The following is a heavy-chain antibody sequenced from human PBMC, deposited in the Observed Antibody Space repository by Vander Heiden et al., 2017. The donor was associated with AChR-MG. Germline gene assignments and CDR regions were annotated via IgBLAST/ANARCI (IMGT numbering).Heavy chain of an antibody. Sequence: QVPLQQCGAGLLKPSETLSLTCGVYGGSFSGHYWSWIRQLPGKGLGGIGESNHSGSTNYNPSLKSRVTISVDTSKNQFSLKLSSVTAADTAVYYCAITLGGTNVDYWGQGTLVTVSS. CDR2: SNHSGST. V-gene: IGHV4-34*01. D-gene: IGHD3-10*01. CDR1: GGSFSGHY. CDR3: AITLGGTNVDY. J-gene: IGHJ4*02.